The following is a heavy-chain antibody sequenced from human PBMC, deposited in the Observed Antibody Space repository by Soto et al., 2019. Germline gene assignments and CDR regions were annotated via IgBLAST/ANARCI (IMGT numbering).Heavy chain of an antibody. CDR3: ARDRSEYYDFWSRYYFDY. J-gene: IGHJ4*02. CDR2: IKQDGSEK. CDR1: GFTFSSYW. D-gene: IGHD3-3*01. Sequence: PGGSLRLSCAASGFTFSSYWMSWVRQAPGKGLEWVANIKQDGSEKYYVDSVKGRFTISRDNAKNSLYLQMNSLRAEDTAVYYCARDRSEYYDFWSRYYFDYWGQGTLVTVSS. V-gene: IGHV3-7*05.